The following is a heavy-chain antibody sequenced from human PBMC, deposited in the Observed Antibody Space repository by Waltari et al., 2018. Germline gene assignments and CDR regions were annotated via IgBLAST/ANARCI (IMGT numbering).Heavy chain of an antibody. CDR2: SYYSGSP. V-gene: IGHV4-39*01. J-gene: IGHJ6*02. CDR3: ATHSANHDYHYYAMDV. Sequence: QLQLQESGPGLVKPSETLSLTCIVSGGSIISTTYYCGWIRQPPGKGLEWIGSSYYSGSPNYNPSLKSRVTISVDASKNRFSLKVSSVTAADTALYYCATHSANHDYHYYAMDVWGLGTTVTVSS. CDR1: GGSIISTTYY. D-gene: IGHD2-15*01.